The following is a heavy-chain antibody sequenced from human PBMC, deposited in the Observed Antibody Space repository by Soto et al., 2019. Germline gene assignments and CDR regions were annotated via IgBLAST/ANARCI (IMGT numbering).Heavy chain of an antibody. D-gene: IGHD1-26*01. CDR1: GFTFSSYG. Sequence: SGGSLRLSCAASGFTFSSYGMFWVRQAPGRGLEWVAFISYDGSNKRSDSVKGRFTISRDNSKNTLYLQMNSLRAEDTAVYYCAKGSYSGRYSDFDCWGQGTLVTVSS. V-gene: IGHV3-30*18. J-gene: IGHJ4*02. CDR2: ISYDGSNK. CDR3: AKGSYSGRYSDFDC.